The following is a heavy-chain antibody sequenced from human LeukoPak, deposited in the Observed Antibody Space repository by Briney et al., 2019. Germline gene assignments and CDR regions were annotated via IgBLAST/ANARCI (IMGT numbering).Heavy chain of an antibody. CDR1: RFTFSSYG. Sequence: GGSLRLSCAASRFTFSSYGMHWVRQAPGMGLDWVAFIQNDGSEKYYTDSVKGRFTISRDNSKNMLYLQMNGLRAEDTAVYYCAKGQCSSSSLLACRFFDYWGQGSLVTVSS. CDR2: IQNDGSEK. J-gene: IGHJ4*02. CDR3: AKGQCSSSSLLACRFFDY. D-gene: IGHD2-2*01. V-gene: IGHV3-30*02.